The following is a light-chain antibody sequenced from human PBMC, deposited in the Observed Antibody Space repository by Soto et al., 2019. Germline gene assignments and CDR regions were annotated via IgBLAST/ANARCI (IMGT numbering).Light chain of an antibody. CDR1: SSNIGNNA. CDR3: AAWDDSLNGYV. V-gene: IGLV1-36*01. J-gene: IGLJ1*01. Sequence: QSVLTQPPSVSEAPRQRVTISCCGSSSNIGNNAVNWYQQLPGKAPKLLIYYDDLLPSGVSDRFSGSKSGTSASLAISGLQSEDEADYYCAAWDDSLNGYVFGTGPKLTVL. CDR2: YDD.